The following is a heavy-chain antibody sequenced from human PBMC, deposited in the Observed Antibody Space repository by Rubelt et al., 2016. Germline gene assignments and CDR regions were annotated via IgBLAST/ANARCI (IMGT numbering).Heavy chain of an antibody. CDR1: GFTFSDYY. CDR3: AKDLPVGAKYYYYGMDV. D-gene: IGHD1-26*01. CDR2: ISSSGSTI. V-gene: IGHV3-11*04. Sequence: QVQLVESGGGLVKPGGSLRLSCAASGFTFSDYYMSWIRQAPGKGLEWVSYISSSGSTIYYADSVKGRFTISRDNAKNSLYLQMNSRRAEDTAVYYCAKDLPVGAKYYYYGMDVWGQGTTVTVSS. J-gene: IGHJ6*02.